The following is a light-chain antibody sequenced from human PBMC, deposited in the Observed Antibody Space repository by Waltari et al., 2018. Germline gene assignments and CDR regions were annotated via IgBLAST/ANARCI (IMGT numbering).Light chain of an antibody. J-gene: IGKJ1*01. Sequence: EIVLTQSPGTLSLSPGESATLSCRTSQSVTRALAWYQQKPGQGPRLLIYGASNRATGIPDRFSGRGSGTDFSLTISSLEPEDFAVYYCQHYLRLPVTFGQGTQLEVK. CDR3: QHYLRLPVT. V-gene: IGKV3-20*01. CDR1: QSVTRA. CDR2: GAS.